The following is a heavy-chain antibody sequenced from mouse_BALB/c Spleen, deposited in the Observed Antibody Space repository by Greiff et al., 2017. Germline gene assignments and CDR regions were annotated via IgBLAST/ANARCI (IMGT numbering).Heavy chain of an antibody. CDR1: GYTFTDYE. CDR2: IDPETGGT. D-gene: IGHD1-1*01. CDR3: TRPCYYGSSPYAMDY. Sequence: QVQLKQSGAELVRPGASVTLSCKASGYTFTDYEMHWVKQTPVHGLEWIGAIDPETGGTAYNQKFKGKATLTADKSSSTAYMELRSLTSEDSAVYYSTRPCYYGSSPYAMDYWGQGTSVTVSS. V-gene: IGHV1-15*01. J-gene: IGHJ4*01.